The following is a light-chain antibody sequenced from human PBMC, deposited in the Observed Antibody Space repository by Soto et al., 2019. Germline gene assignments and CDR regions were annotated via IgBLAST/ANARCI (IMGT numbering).Light chain of an antibody. CDR3: TSYTSSSTLYV. V-gene: IGLV2-14*03. J-gene: IGLJ1*01. Sequence: QSALTQPASVSGSPGQSITISCTGISSDVGGHNYVSWYQQHPGKAPTLMIYDVSNRPSGVSHRFSGSKSGNTASLTISGLQAEAEADYYCTSYTSSSTLYVFGPGTKLTVL. CDR1: SSDVGGHNY. CDR2: DVS.